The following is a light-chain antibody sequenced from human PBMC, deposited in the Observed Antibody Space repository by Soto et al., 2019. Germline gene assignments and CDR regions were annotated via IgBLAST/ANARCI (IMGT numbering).Light chain of an antibody. CDR2: DAS. Sequence: EFVLTQSPATLSLSPGKRATLSCRASQSVSSYVAWYQQKPGQAPRLVIYDASSRATGIPPRFSGSGSGTDFTLTISSLEPEDFAVYYCQQRNTFGQGTRLDI. CDR3: QQRNT. CDR1: QSVSSY. J-gene: IGKJ5*01. V-gene: IGKV3-11*01.